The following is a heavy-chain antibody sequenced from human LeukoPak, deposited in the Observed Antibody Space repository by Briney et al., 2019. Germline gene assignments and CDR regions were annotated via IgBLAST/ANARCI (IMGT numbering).Heavy chain of an antibody. J-gene: IGHJ4*02. CDR2: IYYSGRT. CDR1: GGSISSSSYY. V-gene: IGHV4-39*01. Sequence: SETLSLTCTVSGGSISSSSYYWGWIRQPPGKGLEWIGSIYYSGRTNYNPSLKSRVTISVDTSKNQFSLKLTSVTAADTAVYYCARRPWSSGWYFDYWGQGTLVTVSS. D-gene: IGHD6-25*01. CDR3: ARRPWSSGWYFDY.